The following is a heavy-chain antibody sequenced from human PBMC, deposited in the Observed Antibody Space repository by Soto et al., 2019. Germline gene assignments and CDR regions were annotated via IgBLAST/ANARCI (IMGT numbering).Heavy chain of an antibody. D-gene: IGHD2-2*01. CDR1: GYTFTSYD. Sequence: QVQLVQSGAEVKKPGASVKVSCKASGYTFTSYDINWVRQATGQGLEWMGWMNPNRGNKGYAQKFQGRVTMNRNTTISTAYMELSSLRSEDTAVYYFARASPANFDYWGQGTLVTVSS. CDR2: MNPNRGNK. V-gene: IGHV1-8*01. J-gene: IGHJ4*02. CDR3: ARASPANFDY.